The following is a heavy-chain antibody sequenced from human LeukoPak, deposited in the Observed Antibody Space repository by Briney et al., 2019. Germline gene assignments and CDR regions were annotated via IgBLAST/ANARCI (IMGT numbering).Heavy chain of an antibody. D-gene: IGHD2-21*01. Sequence: GGSLRLPCVDSGFTFTIHTMNWVRQAPGKGLEWVSSISRSSDNIRYADSVKGRFTISRDNAKNSLYLQMNSLRAEDTAMYYCTREFSVVANFDYWGQGTLVTVSS. CDR3: TREFSVVANFDY. V-gene: IGHV3-21*01. CDR1: GFTFTIHT. CDR2: ISRSSDNI. J-gene: IGHJ4*02.